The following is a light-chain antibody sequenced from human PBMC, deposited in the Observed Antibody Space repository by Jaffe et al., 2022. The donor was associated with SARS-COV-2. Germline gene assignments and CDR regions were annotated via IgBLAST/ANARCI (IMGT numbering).Light chain of an antibody. Sequence: QSALTQPASVSGSPGQSITISCTGTSSDVGAYNFVSWYQHHPGKAPKLMIYDVSLRPSGVSNRFSGSKSANTASLTISGLQAEDEADYYCGSQTTISTRVFGGGTKLTVL. V-gene: IGLV2-14*03. J-gene: IGLJ2*01. CDR1: SSDVGAYNF. CDR2: DVS. CDR3: GSQTTISTRV.